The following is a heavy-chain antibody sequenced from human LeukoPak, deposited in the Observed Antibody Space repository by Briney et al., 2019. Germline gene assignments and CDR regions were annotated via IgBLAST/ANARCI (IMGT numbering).Heavy chain of an antibody. CDR2: IYTSGST. CDR1: GGSISSYY. J-gene: IGHJ6*02. Sequence: SETLSLTCTVSGGSISSYYWSWTRQPAGKGLEWIGRIYTSGSTNYNPSLKSRVTMSVDTSKNQFSLKLSSVTAADTAVYYCARDSTAGYYYYYGMDVWGQGTTVTVSS. V-gene: IGHV4-4*07. CDR3: ARDSTAGYYYYYGMDV.